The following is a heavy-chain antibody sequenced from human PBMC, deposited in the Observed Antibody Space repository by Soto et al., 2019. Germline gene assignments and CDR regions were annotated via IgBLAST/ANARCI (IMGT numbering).Heavy chain of an antibody. CDR1: GFTFSRYG. V-gene: IGHV3-33*01. CDR2: IWYDGTNK. Sequence: GGSLRLSCAASGFTFSRYGMHWVRQTPGKGLEWVAVIWYDGTNKFYADSLKGRFTISRDNSKNTLYLQMDSLGVEDTAVYYCARGQLSVGDAAGWWYFYYWGRGTLVPVSS. J-gene: IGHJ4*02. CDR3: ARGQLSVGDAAGWWYFYY. D-gene: IGHD2-15*01.